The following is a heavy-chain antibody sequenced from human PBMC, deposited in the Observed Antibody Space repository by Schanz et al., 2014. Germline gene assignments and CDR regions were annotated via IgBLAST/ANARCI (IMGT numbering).Heavy chain of an antibody. J-gene: IGHJ3*01. CDR2: IRSSSTPI. Sequence: EVQLVESGGGLVQPGGSLRLSCTASGFTFSSYSMNWVRQAPGKGPEWVSYIRSSSTPIYYADSVKGRFTISRDNAKNSLYLQMNSLRADDTAVYYCARELPGVVAFDFWGQGTMVTVSS. V-gene: IGHV3-48*01. CDR1: GFTFSSYS. CDR3: ARELPGVVAFDF. D-gene: IGHD7-27*01.